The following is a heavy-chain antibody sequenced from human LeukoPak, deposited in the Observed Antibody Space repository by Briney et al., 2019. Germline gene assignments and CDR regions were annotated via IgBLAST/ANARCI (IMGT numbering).Heavy chain of an antibody. CDR2: IKQDGSEK. CDR1: GFTFSSYW. D-gene: IGHD3-22*01. Sequence: PGGSLRLSCAASGFTFSSYWMSWVRQAPGKGLEGVANIKQDGSEKYYVDSVKGRFTISRDNAKNSLYLQMNSLRAEDTAVYYCASYHQGDYYDSSGTFDYWGQGTLVTVSS. CDR3: ASYHQGDYYDSSGTFDY. J-gene: IGHJ4*02. V-gene: IGHV3-7*01.